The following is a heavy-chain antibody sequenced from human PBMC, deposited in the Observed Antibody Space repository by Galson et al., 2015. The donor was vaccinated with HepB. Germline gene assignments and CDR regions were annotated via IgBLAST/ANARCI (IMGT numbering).Heavy chain of an antibody. CDR1: GYSFTSYW. D-gene: IGHD3-10*01. CDR3: ARITGGEYFQY. J-gene: IGHJ1*01. CDR2: IYPGGSDA. V-gene: IGHV5-51*03. Sequence: VKKPGESLKISCKGLGYSFTSYWIGWVRQMPGKGLEWMGIIYPGGSDARFSPSFQGQVTMSVDKSISTAYLQWNSLKASDTAIYYCARITGGEYFQYWGQGALVTV.